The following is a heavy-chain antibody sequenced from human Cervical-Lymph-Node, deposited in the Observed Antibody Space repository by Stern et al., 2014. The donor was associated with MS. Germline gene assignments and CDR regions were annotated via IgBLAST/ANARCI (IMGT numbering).Heavy chain of an antibody. Sequence: QLVQSGAEMKKPGASVRVSCKTSGYTFTGYYVHWVRQAPGRGLEWMGRINPKNGVTNSVQKFQGRVTMTRDTSINTAYLELSELTSDDTAVYFCARDSVVEDLDSWGQGTLVIVSS. D-gene: IGHD2-15*01. CDR1: GYTFTGYY. CDR3: ARDSVVEDLDS. V-gene: IGHV1-2*06. CDR2: INPKNGVT. J-gene: IGHJ1*01.